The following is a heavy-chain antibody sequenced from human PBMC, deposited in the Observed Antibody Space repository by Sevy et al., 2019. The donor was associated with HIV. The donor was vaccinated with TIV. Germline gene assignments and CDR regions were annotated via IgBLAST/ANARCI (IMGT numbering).Heavy chain of an antibody. J-gene: IGHJ4*02. CDR1: GFTFSSYS. D-gene: IGHD6-13*01. V-gene: IGHV3-48*01. Sequence: EGSLRLSCAASGFTFSSYSMNWVRQAPGKELEWVSYIRSSSSTIYYADSVKGRFTISRDNAKNSLYLQMNSLRAEDTAVYYCARLSGYSSSLSYFDYWGQGTLVTVSS. CDR2: IRSSSSTI. CDR3: ARLSGYSSSLSYFDY.